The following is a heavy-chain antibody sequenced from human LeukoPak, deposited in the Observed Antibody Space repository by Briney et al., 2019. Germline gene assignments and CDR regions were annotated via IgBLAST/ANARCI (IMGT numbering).Heavy chain of an antibody. J-gene: IGHJ4*02. V-gene: IGHV5-51*01. Sequence: GESLRISWKGSGYSFTSYWIGWVRQMPGKGLEWMGIIYPGDSDTRYSPSFRGQVTISADKSISTAYLQWSSLKASDTAMYYCARLTTSSGWCDYWGQGTLVTVSS. CDR1: GYSFTSYW. CDR3: ARLTTSSGWCDY. CDR2: IYPGDSDT. D-gene: IGHD6-19*01.